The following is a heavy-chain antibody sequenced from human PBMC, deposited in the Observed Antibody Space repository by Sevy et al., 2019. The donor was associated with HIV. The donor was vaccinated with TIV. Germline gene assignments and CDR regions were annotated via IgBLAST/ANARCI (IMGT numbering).Heavy chain of an antibody. D-gene: IGHD6-19*01. Sequence: GGSLRLSCAISGFTVNDKYIIWVRQAPGKGLEWVSVIFSSGSTYYADPANGRFTISRDNSKNTVYLQMNSVRAEDTAVYYCVSLFLSYRSGWSYFDYWGQGTLVTVSS. J-gene: IGHJ4*02. CDR3: VSLFLSYRSGWSYFDY. CDR2: IFSSGST. V-gene: IGHV3-66*02. CDR1: GFTVNDKY.